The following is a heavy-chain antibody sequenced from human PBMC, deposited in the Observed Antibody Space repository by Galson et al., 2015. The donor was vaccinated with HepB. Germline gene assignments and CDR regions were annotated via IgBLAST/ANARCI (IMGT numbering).Heavy chain of an antibody. CDR1: GFTFNDYT. J-gene: IGHJ5*02. D-gene: IGHD2-8*02. V-gene: IGHV3-43*01. CDR2: ISWDGGST. CDR3: AKDKTRRLVLGWFDP. Sequence: SLRLSCAGSGFTFNDYTMHWVRQAPGKGLEWVSLISWDGGSTYYADSVKGRFTISRDNSKNSLYLQMNSLRTEDTAFYYCAKDKTRRLVLGWFDPWGQGTLVTISS.